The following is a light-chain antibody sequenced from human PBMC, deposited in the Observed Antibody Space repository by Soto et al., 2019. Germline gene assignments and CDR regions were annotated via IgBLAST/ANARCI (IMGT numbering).Light chain of an antibody. CDR3: ERWDDSLYVG. Sequence: QSVLSQPPSASATPGQRVVISCSGSSSNIGSNTVNWYQHLPGTAPKLLIYVNHHRTSGVPGRFSGSKSGTSASLIISRVQSDDEGDYYCERWDDSLYVGFGGGTK. J-gene: IGLJ3*02. CDR1: SSNIGSNT. CDR2: VNH. V-gene: IGLV1-44*01.